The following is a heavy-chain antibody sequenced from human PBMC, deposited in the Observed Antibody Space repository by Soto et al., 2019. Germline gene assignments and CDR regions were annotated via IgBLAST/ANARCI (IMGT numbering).Heavy chain of an antibody. V-gene: IGHV3-74*01. CDR2: INSDATTK. J-gene: IGHJ4*02. D-gene: IGHD6-19*01. CDR1: GFTFRSSW. Sequence: EVQLVESGGGLVQPGGSLRLSCVASGFTFRSSWMHWVRQAPGKGLVWVSRINSDATTKYYAEYAKGRFTIARDNAENTLYLQMASLTAEDTAVYYCARGPAGWYGYDYWGQGTLLTVSS. CDR3: ARGPAGWYGYDY.